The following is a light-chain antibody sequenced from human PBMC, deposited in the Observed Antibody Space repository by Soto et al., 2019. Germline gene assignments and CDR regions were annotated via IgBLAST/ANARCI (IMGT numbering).Light chain of an antibody. Sequence: EIVLTQSPGTLSLSPGERATLSCRASQSVSSSYLAWYQQKPGQAPRLLIYAASSRATGIPDRFSSSGSGTDFTLTISRLEPEDYAVYYCQQYGSSLYTFGQGTKREIK. V-gene: IGKV3-20*01. CDR3: QQYGSSLYT. CDR2: AAS. CDR1: QSVSSSY. J-gene: IGKJ2*01.